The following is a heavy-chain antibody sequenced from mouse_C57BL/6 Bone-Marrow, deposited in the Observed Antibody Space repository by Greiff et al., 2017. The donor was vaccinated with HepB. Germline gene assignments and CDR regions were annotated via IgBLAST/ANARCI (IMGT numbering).Heavy chain of an antibody. J-gene: IGHJ1*03. D-gene: IGHD1-1*01. V-gene: IGHV10-1*01. CDR1: GFSFNTYA. CDR2: IRSKSNNYAT. CDR3: VRQGGYGSSYDWYFDV. Sequence: DVKLVESGGGLVQPKGSLKLSCAASGFSFNTYAMNWVRQAPGKGLEWVARIRSKSNNYATYYADSVKDRFTISRDDSESMLYLQMNNLKTEDTAMYYCVRQGGYGSSYDWYFDVWGTGTTVTVSS.